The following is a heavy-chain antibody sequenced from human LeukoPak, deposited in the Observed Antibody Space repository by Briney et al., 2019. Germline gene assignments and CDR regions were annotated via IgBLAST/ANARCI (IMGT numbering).Heavy chain of an antibody. Sequence: SETLSLTCTVSGASISSSYWSWIRQPAGKGLEWIGRIYTSGSTNCNPSLKSRVTMSVDTSKNQFSLKLSSVTAADTAVYYCARDISATVTYSWFDPWGQGTLVTVSS. CDR2: IYTSGST. D-gene: IGHD4-17*01. J-gene: IGHJ5*02. CDR1: GASISSSY. CDR3: ARDISATVTYSWFDP. V-gene: IGHV4-4*07.